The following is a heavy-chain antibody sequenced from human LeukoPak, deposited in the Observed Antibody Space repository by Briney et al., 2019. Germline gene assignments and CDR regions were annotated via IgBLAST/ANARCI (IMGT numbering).Heavy chain of an antibody. J-gene: IGHJ5*02. V-gene: IGHV3-9*01. CDR2: ISWNSGSI. CDR3: AKERDKYQLLSKNWFDP. D-gene: IGHD2-2*01. CDR1: GFTFDDYA. Sequence: PGGSLRPSCAASGFTFDDYAMHWVRQAPGKGLEWVSGISWNSGSIGYADSVKGRFTISRDNAKNSLYLQMNSLRAEDTALYYCAKERDKYQLLSKNWFDPWGQGTLVTVSS.